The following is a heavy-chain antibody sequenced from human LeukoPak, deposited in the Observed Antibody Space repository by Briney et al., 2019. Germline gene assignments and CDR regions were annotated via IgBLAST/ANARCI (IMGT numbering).Heavy chain of an antibody. CDR1: GYTFTSCD. CDR2: MNPNSGNT. J-gene: IGHJ6*02. Sequence: ASVKVSCKASGYTFTSCDINWVRQATGQGLEWMGWMNPNSGNTGYAQKFQGRVTMTRNTSISTAYMELSSLRSEDTAVYYCAITLYGSGSYYLLYYYYYGMDVWGQGTTVTVSS. D-gene: IGHD3-10*01. CDR3: AITLYGSGSYYLLYYYYYGMDV. V-gene: IGHV1-8*01.